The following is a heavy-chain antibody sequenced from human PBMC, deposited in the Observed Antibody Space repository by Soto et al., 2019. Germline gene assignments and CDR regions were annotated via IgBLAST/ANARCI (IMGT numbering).Heavy chain of an antibody. CDR1: GGSISSYD. D-gene: IGHD4-4*01. CDR2: IYYSGST. J-gene: IGHJ4*02. CDR3: ARDDYSHNGFDY. V-gene: IGHV4-59*01. Sequence: QVQLQESGPGLVTPSETLSLTCTVSGGSISSYDWSWIRQPPGKGLEWIGYIYYSGSTNYSPSLKSRVTISVETSKNQFSLTQSSVTAADTAVYYCARDDYSHNGFDYWGQGTLVTVSS.